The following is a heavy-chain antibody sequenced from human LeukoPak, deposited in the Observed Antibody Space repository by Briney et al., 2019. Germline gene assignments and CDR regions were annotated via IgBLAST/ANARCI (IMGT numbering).Heavy chain of an antibody. CDR3: ARQAVIIPTGMEGPWFDP. J-gene: IGHJ5*02. CDR2: IYYAGSS. V-gene: IGHV4-59*08. Sequence: SETLSLTCTVSGVSIKNYYWSWIRPPPGKGLEWIANIYYAGSSNYNPPLKSRVSVSIDASKNHLSLKLTSVTAADTAIYYCARQAVIIPTGMEGPWFDPWGQGTLVAVSS. CDR1: GVSIKNYY. D-gene: IGHD2/OR15-2a*01.